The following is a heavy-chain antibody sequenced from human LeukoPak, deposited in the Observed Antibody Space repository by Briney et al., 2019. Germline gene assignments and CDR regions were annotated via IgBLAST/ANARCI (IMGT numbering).Heavy chain of an antibody. CDR2: IRYGGSHK. V-gene: IGHV3-30*02. Sequence: GGSLRLSCAASGFTFSGYGMHWVRQAPGKGMECVAFIRYGGSHKYYADSVKGRFTISRDNSKNTLYLRMNSPRAEDTALYYCAKGGGSYYVNYKYYYYYMDVWGKGTTVTVSS. CDR3: AKGGGSYYVNYKYYYYYMDV. CDR1: GFTFSGYG. D-gene: IGHD1-26*01. J-gene: IGHJ6*03.